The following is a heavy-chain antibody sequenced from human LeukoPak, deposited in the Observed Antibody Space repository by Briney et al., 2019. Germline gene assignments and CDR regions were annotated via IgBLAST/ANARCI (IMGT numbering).Heavy chain of an antibody. Sequence: SLRLSCAASGFTFVDYGMHWVRHAPGKGLEWVSGISWIRGSIGYADSVKGRFTISRDTAKNSLYLQMNSLRPEATALYYCAKGGAAADNYWYFDLWGRGTLVTVSS. D-gene: IGHD6-13*01. V-gene: IGHV3-9*01. CDR3: AKGGAAADNYWYFDL. CDR2: ISWIRGSI. CDR1: GFTFVDYG. J-gene: IGHJ2*01.